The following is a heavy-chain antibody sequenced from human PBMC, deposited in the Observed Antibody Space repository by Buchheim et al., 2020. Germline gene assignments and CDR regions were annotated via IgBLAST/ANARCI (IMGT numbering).Heavy chain of an antibody. V-gene: IGHV3-73*02. CDR1: GFTFSDFA. CDR3: TTDYYYYMDV. CDR2: IRSKGNNYAT. Sequence: EVQLVESGGGLVQPGGSLKLSCAASGFTFSDFAMHWVRQASGKGLEWVGRIRSKGNNYATAYGASVKGRFTFSRDDSKNKAYLQMNSLKTEDTAIYYCTTDYYYYMDVWGKGTT. J-gene: IGHJ6*03.